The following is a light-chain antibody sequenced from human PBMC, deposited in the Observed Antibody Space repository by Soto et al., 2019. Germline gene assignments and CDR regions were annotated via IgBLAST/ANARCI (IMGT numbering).Light chain of an antibody. V-gene: IGKV4-1*01. CDR2: WAS. CDR3: QQYYSTPWT. Sequence: DFVMTQSPDSLAVSLGERAAINCKSSQRVLSSSNNKNYLAWFQQKPGQPPKLLIYWASTRESGVPDRFSGSGSGTDFTLTISSLQAEDVAVYYCQQYYSTPWTFGQGTKVEIK. CDR1: QRVLSSSNNKNY. J-gene: IGKJ1*01.